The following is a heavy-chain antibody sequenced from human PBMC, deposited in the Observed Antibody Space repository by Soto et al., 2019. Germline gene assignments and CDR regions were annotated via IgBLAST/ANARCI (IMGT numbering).Heavy chain of an antibody. Sequence: SETLSLTCTVSGGSISSSSYYWGWIRQPPGKGLEWIGSIYYSGSTYYNPSLKSRVTISVDTSKNQFSLKLSSVTAADTAVYYCARDLDIVVVPAAMHWGQGTLVTVSS. V-gene: IGHV4-39*02. CDR2: IYYSGST. J-gene: IGHJ4*02. CDR1: GGSISSSSYY. D-gene: IGHD2-2*03. CDR3: ARDLDIVVVPAAMH.